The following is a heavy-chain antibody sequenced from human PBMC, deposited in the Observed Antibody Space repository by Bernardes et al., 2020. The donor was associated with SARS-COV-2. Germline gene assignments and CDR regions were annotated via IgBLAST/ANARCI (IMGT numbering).Heavy chain of an antibody. V-gene: IGHV5-51*01. CDR1: DYTFTNYW. D-gene: IGHD4-17*01. J-gene: IGHJ6*02. CDR3: ARRRYGDFGVDV. CDR2: IYPGDSDT. Sequence: GGSLKISCKGSDYTFTNYWIGWVGKMPGKGLEWMGIIYPGDSDTKYSPSFQGRVTISADKSVNTAYLQWSSLKASDTAIYYCARRRYGDFGVDVWGQGTTVTVSS.